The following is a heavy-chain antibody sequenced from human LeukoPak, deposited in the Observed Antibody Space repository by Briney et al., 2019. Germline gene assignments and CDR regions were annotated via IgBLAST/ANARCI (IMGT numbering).Heavy chain of an antibody. CDR3: ARERFYDNSGFDY. J-gene: IGHJ4*02. Sequence: GGSLRLSCAASGFAFSSYEMNWVRQAPGKGLEWVSLISSSGSTIYYADSVKGRFTISRDNAKNSLYLQMNSLRAEDTAVYFCARERFYDNSGFDYWGQGTLVTVSS. CDR1: GFAFSSYE. D-gene: IGHD3-22*01. V-gene: IGHV3-48*03. CDR2: ISSSGSTI.